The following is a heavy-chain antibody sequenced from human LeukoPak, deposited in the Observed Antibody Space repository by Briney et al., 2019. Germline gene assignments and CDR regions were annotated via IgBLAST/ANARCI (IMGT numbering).Heavy chain of an antibody. V-gene: IGHV3-23*01. Sequence: WGSLRLSCAASGFTFSSYAMSWVRQAPGKGLEWVSAISGSGGSTYYADCVKGRFTISRDNSKNTLYLQMNSLRAEDTAVYYCARILRYFDWSPAGWFDPWGQGTLVTVSS. CDR3: ARILRYFDWSPAGWFDP. J-gene: IGHJ5*02. CDR2: ISGSGGST. CDR1: GFTFSSYA. D-gene: IGHD3-9*01.